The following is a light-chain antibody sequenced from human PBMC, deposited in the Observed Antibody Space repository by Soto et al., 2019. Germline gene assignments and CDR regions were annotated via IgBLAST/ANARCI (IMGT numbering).Light chain of an antibody. J-gene: IGKJ4*01. Sequence: DIQMTQSPSSLSASVGDRVTITCWASQGISNYLAWYQQKPGKVPKLLIYAASTLQSGVPSRFSGSGSGTDFTLTISGLQPEYVATYYCQKYNSSPLTFGGGTKVEIK. CDR2: AAS. CDR3: QKYNSSPLT. V-gene: IGKV1-27*01. CDR1: QGISNY.